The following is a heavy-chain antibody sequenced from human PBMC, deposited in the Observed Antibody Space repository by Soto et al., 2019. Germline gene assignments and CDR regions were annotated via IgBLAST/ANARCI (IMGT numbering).Heavy chain of an antibody. CDR3: ARFGSAPYYYYGVDV. D-gene: IGHD3-10*01. V-gene: IGHV1-18*04. CDR1: GYTFTKYG. Sequence: ASVKVSCKTSGYTFTKYGITWVRQAPGQGLEWMGWISGYNGNTNYAQKLQDRVTMTTDTSTSTVYMEVRSLRSDDTAVYYCARFGSAPYYYYGVDVWGQGTTVTVSS. J-gene: IGHJ6*02. CDR2: ISGYNGNT.